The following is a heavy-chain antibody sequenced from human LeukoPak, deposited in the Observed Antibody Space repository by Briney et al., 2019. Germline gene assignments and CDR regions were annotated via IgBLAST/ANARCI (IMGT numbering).Heavy chain of an antibody. J-gene: IGHJ6*03. CDR1: GFTFSSYG. CDR2: IWYDGSNK. CDR3: AKDGVAARSNYYYYYMDV. Sequence: PGGTLRLSCAASGFTFSSYGMHWVRQAPGKKLEWVAVIWYDGSNKYYADSVKGRFTISRDNSKNTLYLQMNSLRAEDTAVYYCAKDGVAARSNYYYYYMDVWGKGTTVTVSS. D-gene: IGHD6-6*01. V-gene: IGHV3-33*06.